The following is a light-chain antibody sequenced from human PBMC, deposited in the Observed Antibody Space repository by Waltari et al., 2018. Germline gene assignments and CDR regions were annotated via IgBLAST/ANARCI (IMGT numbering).Light chain of an antibody. V-gene: IGKV1-5*03. Sequence: DIQMTQSPSTLSASVGDRVTITCRASQSIFNWLAWYQQKPGKAPKLLISKASSLASGVPSRFSGSGSGTEFTLTISSLQPDDFATYFCQQYNILYTFGQGTKLEI. J-gene: IGKJ2*01. CDR1: QSIFNW. CDR2: KAS. CDR3: QQYNILYT.